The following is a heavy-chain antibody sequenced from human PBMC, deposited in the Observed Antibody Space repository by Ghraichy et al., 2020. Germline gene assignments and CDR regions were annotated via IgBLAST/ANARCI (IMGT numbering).Heavy chain of an antibody. D-gene: IGHD1-26*01. Sequence: SETLSLTCTVSGGSISSSSYYWGWIRQPPGKGLEWIGSIYYSGSTYYNPSLKSRVTISVDTSKNQFSLKLSSVTAAVTAVYYCARHSGSYFAQTIDYWGQGTLVTVSS. CDR1: GGSISSSSYY. J-gene: IGHJ4*02. CDR2: IYYSGST. CDR3: ARHSGSYFAQTIDY. V-gene: IGHV4-39*01.